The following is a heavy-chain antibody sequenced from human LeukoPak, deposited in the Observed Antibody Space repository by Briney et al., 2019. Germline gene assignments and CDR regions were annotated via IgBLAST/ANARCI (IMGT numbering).Heavy chain of an antibody. J-gene: IGHJ4*02. CDR2: IYHSGSA. V-gene: IGHV4-30-4*08. D-gene: IGHD3-10*01. Sequence: PSQTLSLTCTVSGGSISSGDYYWSWIRQPPGKGLEWIGYIYHSGSAYYNPSLKSRVSISVDTSKNQFSLKLTSVTAADTAVYYCARYGGSGTYFFDYWGRGTLVTVSS. CDR1: GGSISSGDYY. CDR3: ARYGGSGTYFFDY.